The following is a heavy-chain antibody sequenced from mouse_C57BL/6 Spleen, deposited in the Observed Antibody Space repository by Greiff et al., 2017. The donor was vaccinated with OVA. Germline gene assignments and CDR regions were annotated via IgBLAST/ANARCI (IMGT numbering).Heavy chain of an antibody. D-gene: IGHD1-1*02. J-gene: IGHJ4*01. CDR3: ARRLLWGYYAMDY. V-gene: IGHV1-52*01. CDR1: GYTFTSYW. Sequence: QVQLQQPGAELVRPGSSVKLSCKASGYTFTSYWMHWVKQRPIQGLEWIGNIDPSDSETHYNQKFKDKATLTVDKSSSTAYMQLSSLTSEDSAVYYCARRLLWGYYAMDYWGQGTSVTVSS. CDR2: IDPSDSET.